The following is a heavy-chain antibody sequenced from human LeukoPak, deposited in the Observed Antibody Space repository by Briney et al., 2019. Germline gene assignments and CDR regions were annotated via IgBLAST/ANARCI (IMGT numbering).Heavy chain of an antibody. CDR1: GLSISNDR. D-gene: IGHD3-10*01. CDR3: TLIQGWGSGSYYRDF. J-gene: IGHJ4*02. Sequence: PGGSLRLSCAASGLSISNDRMSWVRQAPGKGLEWVARVKSKSAGETTDYAAPVKGRFTISRDDSKNTLYLQMNSLKTEDTAVYYCTLIQGWGSGSYYRDFWGQGTLVTVSS. V-gene: IGHV3-15*01. CDR2: VKSKSAGETT.